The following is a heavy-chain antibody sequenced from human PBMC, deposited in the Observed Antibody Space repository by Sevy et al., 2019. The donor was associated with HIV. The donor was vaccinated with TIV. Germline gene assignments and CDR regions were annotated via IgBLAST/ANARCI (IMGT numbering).Heavy chain of an antibody. CDR2: IWFDGSNT. CDR1: GFTFSSYG. D-gene: IGHD4-17*01. V-gene: IGHV3-33*01. Sequence: GSLRLSCAASGFTFSSYGMHWVRQGPGKGLEWVAVIWFDGSNTYYADSVKGRFTISRDIAKNTLHLQMNSLRAEDTAVDYCARDLEFYDSGDYGPAFMPDYWGQGTLVTVSS. J-gene: IGHJ4*02. CDR3: ARDLEFYDSGDYGPAFMPDY.